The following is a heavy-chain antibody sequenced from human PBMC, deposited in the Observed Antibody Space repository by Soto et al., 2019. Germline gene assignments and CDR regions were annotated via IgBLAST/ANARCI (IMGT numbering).Heavy chain of an antibody. D-gene: IGHD6-13*01. CDR2: ISAYNGNT. CDR3: ARGAVSSSSWHLHYYYYGMDV. V-gene: IGHV1-18*01. Sequence: GASVKVSCKASGYTFTSYGISWVRQAPGQGLEWMGWISAYNGNTNYAQKLQGRVTMTTDTSTSTAYMELRSLRSDDTAVYYCARGAVSSSSWHLHYYYYGMDVWGQGTTVTVSS. J-gene: IGHJ6*02. CDR1: GYTFTSYG.